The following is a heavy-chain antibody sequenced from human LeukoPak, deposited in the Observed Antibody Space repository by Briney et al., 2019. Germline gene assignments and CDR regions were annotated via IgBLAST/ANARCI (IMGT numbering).Heavy chain of an antibody. CDR2: ISSSSSYI. Sequence: GGSLRLSCAASGFTFSSYSMNWVRQAPGKGLEWVSSISSSSSYIYYADSVKGRFTISRDNAKNSLYLQMNSLRAEDTAVYYCARFLSGNAFDIWSQGTMVTVSS. V-gene: IGHV3-21*01. J-gene: IGHJ3*02. D-gene: IGHD6-13*01. CDR1: GFTFSSYS. CDR3: ARFLSGNAFDI.